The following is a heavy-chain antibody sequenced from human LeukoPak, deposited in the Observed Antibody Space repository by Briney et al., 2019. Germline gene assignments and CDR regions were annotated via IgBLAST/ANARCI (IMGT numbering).Heavy chain of an antibody. Sequence: SETLSLTCTVSGGSISSSSYYWGWIRQPPGKGLEWIGSIYYSGSTYYNPSLKSRVTISVDTSKNQFSLKLSSVTAADTAVYYCARGPPTAFDYWGQGTLVTVSS. D-gene: IGHD4-17*01. CDR3: ARGPPTAFDY. V-gene: IGHV4-39*01. CDR2: IYYSGST. J-gene: IGHJ4*02. CDR1: GGSISSSSYY.